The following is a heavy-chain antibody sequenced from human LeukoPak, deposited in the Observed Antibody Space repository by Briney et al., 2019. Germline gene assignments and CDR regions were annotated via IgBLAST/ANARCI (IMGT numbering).Heavy chain of an antibody. Sequence: SETLSLTCAVYGGSFSGYYWSWIRQPPGKGLEWIGEINHSGSTNYNPSLKSRVTILVDTSKNQFSLKLSSVTAADTAVYYCARGQRQLLYWGQGTLVTVSS. CDR2: INHSGST. CDR3: ARGQRQLLY. CDR1: GGSFSGYY. D-gene: IGHD1-26*01. J-gene: IGHJ4*02. V-gene: IGHV4-34*01.